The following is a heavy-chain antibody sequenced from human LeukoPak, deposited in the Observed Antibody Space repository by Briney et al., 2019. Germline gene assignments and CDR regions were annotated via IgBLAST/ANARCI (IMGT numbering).Heavy chain of an antibody. CDR2: IYYSGTT. J-gene: IGHJ3*02. CDR3: ARDRGNDDFDI. D-gene: IGHD3-10*01. Sequence: SGTLSLTCTVSGGSISNGGYYWTWIRQHPGKGLEWIGHIYYSGTTYYNPSLKSRVTISVDTSKNQFSLKLTSVTAADTAVYYCARDRGNDDFDIWGQGTMVTVSS. CDR1: GGSISNGGYY. V-gene: IGHV4-31*03.